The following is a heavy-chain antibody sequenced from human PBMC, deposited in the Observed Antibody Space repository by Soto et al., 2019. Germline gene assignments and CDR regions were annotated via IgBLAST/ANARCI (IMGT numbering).Heavy chain of an antibody. CDR1: GGSITSGSYY. CDR2: IYYSGST. D-gene: IGHD5-12*01. V-gene: IGHV4-39*01. Sequence: QVQLQESGPGLVKPSETLSLTCTVSGGSITSGSYYWGWIRQPPGKGLEWIATIYYSGSTYSNPSLQSRVTISADTSKNQFSLKLSSVTAADTAVYYCARISAYDRRLDYWGQGTLVTVS. J-gene: IGHJ4*02. CDR3: ARISAYDRRLDY.